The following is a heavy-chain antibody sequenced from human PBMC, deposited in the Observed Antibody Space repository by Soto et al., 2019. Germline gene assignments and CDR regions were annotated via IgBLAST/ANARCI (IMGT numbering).Heavy chain of an antibody. Sequence: QVQLVQSGAEVKKPGASVKVSCKASGYTFTSYGISWVRQAPGQGLEWMGWISAYNGNTNCAQKLQGRVTMTTDTSTNTAEMEVRSLRTDGRAVYYCAREAYLMNTVTTYNGSGYYYCGMDVWGQGSTVTV. CDR2: ISAYNGNT. CDR1: GYTFTSYG. CDR3: AREAYLMNTVTTYNGSGYYYCGMDV. D-gene: IGHD4-4*01. J-gene: IGHJ6*02. V-gene: IGHV1-18*04.